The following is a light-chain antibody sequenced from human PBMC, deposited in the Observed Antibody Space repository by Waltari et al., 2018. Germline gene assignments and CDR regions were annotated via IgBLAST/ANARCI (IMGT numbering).Light chain of an antibody. Sequence: QSALTQPASVSGSLGHSITISCTGTSSDIGAYNYVSWFQQYPGKAPQLLIYYVNKHPPGVSDRFSVSKSDNMASLTISGLQAEDEADYYCSSYTTISSWVFGGGTKVTFL. CDR2: YVN. CDR1: SSDIGAYNY. V-gene: IGLV2-14*01. CDR3: SSYTTISSWV. J-gene: IGLJ3*02.